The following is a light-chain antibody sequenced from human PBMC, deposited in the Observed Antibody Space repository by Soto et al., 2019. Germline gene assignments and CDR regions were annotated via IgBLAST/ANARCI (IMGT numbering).Light chain of an antibody. J-gene: IGKJ2*01. Sequence: EIVLTQSPGTLSLSPGERATLSCRASQNVTSRYLAWYQQKPGQAPRLLIFGAFSRHTGITDRFSGSGSGTDFTLTISRLEPEDFAVYYCQHFGTSHTFGQGTKLE. V-gene: IGKV3-20*01. CDR3: QHFGTSHT. CDR2: GAF. CDR1: QNVTSRY.